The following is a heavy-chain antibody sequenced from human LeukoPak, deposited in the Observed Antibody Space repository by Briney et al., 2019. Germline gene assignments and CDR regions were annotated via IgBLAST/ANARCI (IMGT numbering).Heavy chain of an antibody. CDR2: ISAYNGNT. J-gene: IGHJ4*02. D-gene: IGHD3-3*01. CDR3: ARVLSYYDFWSGVDY. CDR1: GYTFTSYG. Sequence: ASVTVSCKASGYTFTSYGISWVRQAPGQGLEWMGWISAYNGNTNYAQKLQGRVTMTTDTSTSTAYMELRSLRSDDTAVYYCARVLSYYDFWSGVDYWGQGTLVTVSS. V-gene: IGHV1-18*01.